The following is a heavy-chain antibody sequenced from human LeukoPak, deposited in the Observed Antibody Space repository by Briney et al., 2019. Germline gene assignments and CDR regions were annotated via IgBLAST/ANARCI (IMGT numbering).Heavy chain of an antibody. V-gene: IGHV3-21*01. J-gene: IGHJ4*02. CDR2: ISSSSSYI. CDR1: GFTFSSYS. D-gene: IGHD3-10*01. Sequence: GGSLRLSCGASGFTFSSYSMNWVRQAPGKGLEWVSSISSSSSYIYYADSVKGRFTISRDNAKNSLYLQMNSLRAEDTAVYYCARDGWFGEFDYWGQGTLVTVSS. CDR3: ARDGWFGEFDY.